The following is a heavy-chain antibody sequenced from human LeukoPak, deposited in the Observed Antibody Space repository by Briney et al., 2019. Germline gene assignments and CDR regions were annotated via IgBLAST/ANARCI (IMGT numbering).Heavy chain of an antibody. D-gene: IGHD5-12*01. Sequence: GASVKVSRKASGYTFTSYNINWVRQATGQGLEWMGWMNPNSGNTGYAQKFQGRVTMTRNTSISTAYMELSSLRSDDTAVYYCARGRSGLDYFDYWGQGTLVTVSS. J-gene: IGHJ4*02. V-gene: IGHV1-8*01. CDR1: GYTFTSYN. CDR3: ARGRSGLDYFDY. CDR2: MNPNSGNT.